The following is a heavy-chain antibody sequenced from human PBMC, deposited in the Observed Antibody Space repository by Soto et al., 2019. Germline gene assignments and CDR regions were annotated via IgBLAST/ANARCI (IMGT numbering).Heavy chain of an antibody. D-gene: IGHD4-4*01. V-gene: IGHV3-30*18. Sequence: QVQLVESGGGVVQPGRSLRLSCAASGFTFSSYGMHWVRQAPGKGLEWVAVISYDGSNKYYADSVKGRFTISRDNSKNKLYLQMNSLRAEDTAVYYCAKSQNSNQNLNFDYWGQGTLVTVSS. CDR3: AKSQNSNQNLNFDY. J-gene: IGHJ4*02. CDR2: ISYDGSNK. CDR1: GFTFSSYG.